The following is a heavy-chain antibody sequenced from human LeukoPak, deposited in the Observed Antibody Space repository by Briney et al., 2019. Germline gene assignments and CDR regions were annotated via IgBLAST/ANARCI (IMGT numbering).Heavy chain of an antibody. Sequence: PGGSLRLSCAASGFTFSSYAMSWVRQAPGKGLEWVSAISGSGGSTYYADSVKGRFTISRDNSKNTLYLQMNSLRAEDTAVYYCVRRVHYDSSAAYFDYWGQGTLVTVSS. CDR1: GFTFSSYA. J-gene: IGHJ4*02. CDR3: VRRVHYDSSAAYFDY. V-gene: IGHV3-23*01. D-gene: IGHD3-22*01. CDR2: ISGSGGST.